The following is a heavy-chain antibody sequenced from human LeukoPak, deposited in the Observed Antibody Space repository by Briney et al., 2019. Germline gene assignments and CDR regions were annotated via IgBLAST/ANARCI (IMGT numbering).Heavy chain of an antibody. D-gene: IGHD3-10*01. Sequence: GGSLRLSCAASGFTFSSYGMHWVRQAPGKGLEWVAVISYDGSNKYYADSVKGRFTISGDNSKNTLYLQMNSLRAEDTAVYYCAKPPNVYYYGSGSSYFDYWGQGTLVTVSS. V-gene: IGHV3-30*18. CDR3: AKPPNVYYYGSGSSYFDY. CDR1: GFTFSSYG. J-gene: IGHJ4*02. CDR2: ISYDGSNK.